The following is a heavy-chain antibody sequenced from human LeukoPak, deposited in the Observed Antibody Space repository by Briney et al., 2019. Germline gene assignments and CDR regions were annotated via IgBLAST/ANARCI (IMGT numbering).Heavy chain of an antibody. CDR2: IWYDGSNK. Sequence: PGGSLRLSCAASGFTFSSYGMHWVRQAPGKGLGWVAVIWYDGSNKYYADSVKGRFTISRDNSKNTLYLQMNSLRAEDTAVYYCVREGYGPGNYPFDSWGQGTLVTVSS. V-gene: IGHV3-33*01. CDR3: VREGYGPGNYPFDS. J-gene: IGHJ4*02. D-gene: IGHD3-10*01. CDR1: GFTFSSYG.